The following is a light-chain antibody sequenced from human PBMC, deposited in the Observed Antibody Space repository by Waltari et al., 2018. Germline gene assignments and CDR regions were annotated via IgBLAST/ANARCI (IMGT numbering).Light chain of an antibody. V-gene: IGKV3-15*01. J-gene: IGKJ1*01. CDR1: PSVGTN. Sequence: DIVMTQSPAPLSVSPGERATLSCRASPSVGTNLAWYQQRPGQAPRLLLYGASSRATGIPARFSGSGSGTDFTLTINSLQPEDFALYYCQQYHNWPPWAFGQGTKVEIK. CDR2: GAS. CDR3: QQYHNWPPWA.